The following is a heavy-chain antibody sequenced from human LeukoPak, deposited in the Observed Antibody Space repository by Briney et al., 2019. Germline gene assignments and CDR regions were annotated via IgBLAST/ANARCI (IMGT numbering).Heavy chain of an antibody. CDR2: IYYSGST. V-gene: IGHV4-38-2*01. CDR3: AIFYGDYLDY. CDR1: GYSISSGYY. Sequence: PSETLSLTCAVSGYSISSGYYWGWIRQPPGKGLEWIGSIYYSGSTYYNPSLKSRVTISVDTSKNQFSLKLSSVTAADTAVYYCAIFYGDYLDYWGQGTLVTVSS. D-gene: IGHD4-17*01. J-gene: IGHJ4*02.